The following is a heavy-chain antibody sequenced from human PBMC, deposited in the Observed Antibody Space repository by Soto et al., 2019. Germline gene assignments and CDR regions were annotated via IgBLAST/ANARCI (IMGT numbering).Heavy chain of an antibody. CDR3: ARVTPGNNLYYFSGLDL. V-gene: IGHV3-30-3*01. CDR2: ISYEGSNT. J-gene: IGHJ6*02. CDR1: GFTFDTYG. D-gene: IGHD1-1*01. Sequence: GGSLRLSCVASGFTFDTYGIHWVRQAPGKGLQWVALISYEGSNTYYADSVRGRFTISRDNSKNTLYLQMNTLRPEDTGLYYCARVTPGNNLYYFSGLDLWGQGTSVTVSS.